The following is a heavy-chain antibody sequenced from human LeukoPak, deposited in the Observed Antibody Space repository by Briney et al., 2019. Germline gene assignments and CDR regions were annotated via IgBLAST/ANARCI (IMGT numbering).Heavy chain of an antibody. V-gene: IGHV3-74*01. CDR2: INGDGSST. CDR1: GFTFSNYY. D-gene: IGHD1-7*01. CDR3: GGGELPYSFDS. Sequence: GGSLRLSCAASGFTFSNYYMHWVRQGPGKGLVWVSDINGDGSSTNYADSVKGRFTISRDNAKNTLYLQMNSLRADDTAVYFCGGGELPYSFDSRGQGTLVTVSS. J-gene: IGHJ4*02.